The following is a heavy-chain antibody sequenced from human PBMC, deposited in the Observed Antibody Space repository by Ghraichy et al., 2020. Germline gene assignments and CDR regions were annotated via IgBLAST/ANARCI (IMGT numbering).Heavy chain of an antibody. Sequence: ASVKVSCKTSGYTFTSHYIHWVRQAPGQGLEWMGIVNPGGATARYAQKFKGRVTMTSDTSTSTVYMELTSLRPDDTAVYYCARVHVDLLPYSWFDSWGLGTVVTVSS. D-gene: IGHD4-11*01. V-gene: IGHV1-46*01. CDR2: VNPGGATA. CDR3: ARVHVDLLPYSWFDS. J-gene: IGHJ5*01. CDR1: GYTFTSHY.